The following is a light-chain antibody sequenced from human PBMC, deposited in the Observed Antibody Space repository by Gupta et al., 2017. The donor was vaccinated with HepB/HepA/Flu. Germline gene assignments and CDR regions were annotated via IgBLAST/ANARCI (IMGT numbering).Light chain of an antibody. CDR3: SSYAGSNNLV. CDR1: SSDICGYNY. Sequence: QSALTHPPAASGSAGQSVTISCSGTSSDICGYNYVSWYQQHPGKAPKLIYEVSKRPSGVPDRFSGSKSGNTASLTVSGLQAEDEADYYCSSYAGSNNLVFGGGTKLTVL. V-gene: IGLV2-8*01. J-gene: IGLJ2*01. CDR2: EVS.